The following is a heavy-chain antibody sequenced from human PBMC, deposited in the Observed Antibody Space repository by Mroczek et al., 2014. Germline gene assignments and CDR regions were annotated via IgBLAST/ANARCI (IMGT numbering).Heavy chain of an antibody. CDR2: IYYSGST. Sequence: KESGPGLVKPSETLSLTCTVSGGSISSSSYYWGWIRQPPGKGLEWIGSIYYSGSTYYNPSLKSRVTISVDTSKNQFSLKLSSVTAADTAVYYCARSPPSLTVTTSEYFQHWGQGTLVTVSS. CDR1: GGSISSSSYY. V-gene: IGHV4-39*01. D-gene: IGHD4-17*01. CDR3: ARSPPSLTVTTSEYFQH. J-gene: IGHJ1*01.